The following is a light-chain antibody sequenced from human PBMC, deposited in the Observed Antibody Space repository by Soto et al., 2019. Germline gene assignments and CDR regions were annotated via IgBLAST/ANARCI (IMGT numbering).Light chain of an antibody. CDR1: QSVSNNY. CDR2: GAS. J-gene: IGKJ1*01. Sequence: TLSLSPGERATLSCRASQSVSNNYLAWYQQKPGQALRLLIYGASNRATGIPDRFSGSGSGTDFTLTISRLEPEDFAVYYCQQYGSSGTFGQGTKVDIK. CDR3: QQYGSSGT. V-gene: IGKV3-20*01.